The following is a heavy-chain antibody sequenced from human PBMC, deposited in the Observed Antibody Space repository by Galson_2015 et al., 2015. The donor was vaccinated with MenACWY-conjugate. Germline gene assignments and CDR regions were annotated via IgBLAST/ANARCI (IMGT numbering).Heavy chain of an antibody. J-gene: IGHJ6*03. V-gene: IGHV4-59*01. CDR2: IYYSGNT. D-gene: IGHD4-17*01. CDR3: ARSTTGNYMDV. CDR1: GASTNIYY. Sequence: ETLSLTCTVSGASTNIYYWTWIRQPPGKGLEWIGHIYYSGNTKYNPSLQSRVTILEDTSKKQFSLKLSSVTAADTAVYYCARSTTGNYMDVWGKGATVTVSS.